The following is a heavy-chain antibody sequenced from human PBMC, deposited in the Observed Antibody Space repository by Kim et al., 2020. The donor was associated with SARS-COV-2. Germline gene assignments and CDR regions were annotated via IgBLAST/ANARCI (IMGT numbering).Heavy chain of an antibody. V-gene: IGHV3-33*01. D-gene: IGHD3-22*01. Sequence: GGSLRLSCAASGFTFSSYGMHWVRQAPGKGLEWVAVIWYDGSNKYYADSVKGRFTISRDNSKNTLYLQMNSLRAEDTAVYYCARDGPGMIVVVGFDYWGQGTLVTVSS. CDR2: IWYDGSNK. J-gene: IGHJ4*02. CDR1: GFTFSSYG. CDR3: ARDGPGMIVVVGFDY.